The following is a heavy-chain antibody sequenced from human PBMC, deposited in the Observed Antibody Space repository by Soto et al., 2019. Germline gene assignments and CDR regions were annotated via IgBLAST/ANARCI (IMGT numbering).Heavy chain of an antibody. V-gene: IGHV1-2*04. Sequence: ASVKVSCKASGYTFTGYYIHWVRQAPGQGLEWMGWVNPNSGGTDYAQKFQGWVTMTRDTSISTAYMELSRLRSDDTAVYYCVTSRVSIAVAGETEYYFDYWGQGTLVTVSS. CDR3: VTSRVSIAVAGETEYYFDY. J-gene: IGHJ4*02. D-gene: IGHD6-19*01. CDR2: VNPNSGGT. CDR1: GYTFTGYY.